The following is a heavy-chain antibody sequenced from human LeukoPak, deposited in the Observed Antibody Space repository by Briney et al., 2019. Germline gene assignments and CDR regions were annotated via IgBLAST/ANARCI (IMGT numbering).Heavy chain of an antibody. D-gene: IGHD2-2*01. CDR1: GFTFSTYS. CDR2: ISSSSSAI. Sequence: PGGSLRLSCAASGFTFSTYSMNWVRQAPGKGLEWVSYISSSSSAIYYADSVKGRFTISRDNAKNSLYLQMNSLRDEDTAVYYCARGKGYCSGTSCQALYYYYGMDVWGQGTTVTVSS. V-gene: IGHV3-48*02. CDR3: ARGKGYCSGTSCQALYYYYGMDV. J-gene: IGHJ6*02.